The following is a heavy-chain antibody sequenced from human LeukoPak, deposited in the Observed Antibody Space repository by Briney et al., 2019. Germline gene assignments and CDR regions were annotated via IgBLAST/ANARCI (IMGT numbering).Heavy chain of an antibody. J-gene: IGHJ4*02. CDR1: RFTFSSYT. Sequence: PGGSLRLSCSASRFTFSSYTMSWVRQAPGKGLEWVSSIDPSSTYIYYADSVKGRFTISRDNAQNSLYLQMNSLRAEDTAVYYCTRRSYGYYEYGGQGTLVTVSS. CDR3: TRRSYGYYEY. CDR2: IDPSSTYI. D-gene: IGHD4-17*01. V-gene: IGHV3-21*01.